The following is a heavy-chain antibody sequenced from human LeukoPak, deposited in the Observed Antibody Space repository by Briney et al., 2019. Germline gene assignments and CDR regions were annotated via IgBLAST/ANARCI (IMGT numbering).Heavy chain of an antibody. V-gene: IGHV1-3*01. CDR2: INAGNGNT. D-gene: IGHD6-13*01. Sequence: ASVKVSCKASGYTFTSYAMHWVRQAPGQRLKWMGWINAGNGNTKYSQKFQGRVTITRDTSASTAYVEPSSLRSEDTAVYYCARGSIAAAPSPYWGQGTLVTVSS. J-gene: IGHJ4*02. CDR3: ARGSIAAAPSPY. CDR1: GYTFTSYA.